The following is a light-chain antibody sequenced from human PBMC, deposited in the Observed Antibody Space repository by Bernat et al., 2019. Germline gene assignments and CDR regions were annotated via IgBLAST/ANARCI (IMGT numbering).Light chain of an antibody. CDR2: DAS. CDR1: QSISTY. J-gene: IGKJ2*01. V-gene: IGKV1-39*01. CDR3: QQTYDTPPT. Sequence: DIQMTQSPSSLSAFVGDRVTITCRPSQSISTYLSWYQHQSGKVPRLLIYDASTLQSGVPSRFSGSGSGTDFTLTISSLEPEDFAIYYCQQTYDTPPTFVQGTKLEI.